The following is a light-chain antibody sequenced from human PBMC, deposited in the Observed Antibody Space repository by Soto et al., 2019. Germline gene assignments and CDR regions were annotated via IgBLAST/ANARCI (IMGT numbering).Light chain of an antibody. CDR2: GAS. V-gene: IGKV3-20*01. CDR1: QIVNINF. Sequence: VVLTQSPGTLSLSPGERATLSCRPSQIVNINFLGWYQQKPGQAPRLLIYGASNRATGIPDRFSGSGSGTDFTLTISRLEPEDFAVYYCQQYGNSPITFGQGTRLEIK. J-gene: IGKJ5*01. CDR3: QQYGNSPIT.